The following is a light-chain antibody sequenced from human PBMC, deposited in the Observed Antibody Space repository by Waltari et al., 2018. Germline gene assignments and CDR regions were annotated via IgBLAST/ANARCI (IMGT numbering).Light chain of an antibody. V-gene: IGKV2-28*01. J-gene: IGKJ1*01. Sequence: DIVMTQSPLSLSVTPGEPASISCRSSQSLLHRNGYNYLDWYLQKPGQSPQLLIYLVSNRASGVPDRFSDSGSGTDFTLKISRVETEDVGVYYCMQALESPRTFGQGTKVEIK. CDR2: LVS. CDR3: MQALESPRT. CDR1: QSLLHRNGYNY.